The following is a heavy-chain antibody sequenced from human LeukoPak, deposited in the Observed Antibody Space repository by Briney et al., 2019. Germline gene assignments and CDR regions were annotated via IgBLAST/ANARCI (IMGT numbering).Heavy chain of an antibody. CDR1: GGSFSGYY. CDR2: INHSGST. J-gene: IGHJ4*02. V-gene: IGHV4-34*01. Sequence: SETLSLTCAVYGGSFSGYYWSWIRQPPGKGLEWIGEINHSGSTNYNPSLKSRVTISVDTSKNQFSLKLGSVTAADTAVYYCARHGDSSGLDYWGQGTLVTVSS. D-gene: IGHD6-19*01. CDR3: ARHGDSSGLDY.